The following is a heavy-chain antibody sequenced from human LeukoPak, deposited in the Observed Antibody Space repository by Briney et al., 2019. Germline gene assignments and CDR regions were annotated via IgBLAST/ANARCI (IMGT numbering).Heavy chain of an antibody. D-gene: IGHD2/OR15-2a*01. CDR1: GGSMSSSNYY. Sequence: SETLSLTCTVSGGSMSSSNYYWGWIRQPPGEGLEWIGSIYDSESTYYNPSLKSRVTISVDTSKRQFSLKLSSVTATDTAVYYCARHFVPEYIAGLGNWFDPRGQGTLVTVSS. CDR3: ARHFVPEYIAGLGNWFDP. V-gene: IGHV4-39*01. CDR2: IYDSEST. J-gene: IGHJ5*02.